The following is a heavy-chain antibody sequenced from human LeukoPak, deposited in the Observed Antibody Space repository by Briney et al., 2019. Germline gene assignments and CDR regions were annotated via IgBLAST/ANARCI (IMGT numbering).Heavy chain of an antibody. CDR2: ISSSGSTI. CDR3: ARDYYGSYYYYYYMDV. V-gene: IGHV3-11*04. J-gene: IGHJ6*03. CDR1: GFTFSDYY. Sequence: GGSLRLSCAASGFTFSDYYMSWIRQAPGKGLEWVSYISSSGSTIYYADSVKGRFTISRDNAKNSLYLQMNSLGAEDTAVYYCARDYYGSYYYYYYMDVWGKGTTVTVSS. D-gene: IGHD3-10*01.